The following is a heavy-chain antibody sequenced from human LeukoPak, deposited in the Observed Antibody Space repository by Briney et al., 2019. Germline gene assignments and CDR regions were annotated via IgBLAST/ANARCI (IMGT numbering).Heavy chain of an antibody. CDR2: IYYSWST. CDR1: GGSISIYY. Sequence: PSETLSLTCTVSGGSISIYYWSWIRQPPGKGLEWIGYIYYSWSTNYNPSLKSRVPISLDTSKNQFSLKLSSVTAADTAVYYCASHHGDYPLPGIYYFDYWGQGTLVTVSS. CDR3: ASHHGDYPLPGIYYFDY. V-gene: IGHV4-59*08. D-gene: IGHD4-17*01. J-gene: IGHJ4*02.